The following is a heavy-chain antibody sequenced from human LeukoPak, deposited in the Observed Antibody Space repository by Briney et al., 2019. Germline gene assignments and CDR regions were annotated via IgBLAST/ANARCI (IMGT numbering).Heavy chain of an antibody. J-gene: IGHJ5*02. V-gene: IGHV1-69*05. CDR2: IIPSCGIA. CDR1: GVTFSSYA. Sequence: SSVKVSCKASGVTFSSYAISWVRQAPGQGLEWMGRIIPSCGIANYAQMFQGRVTITRDESTSTAYTALSRLRSVAKAVYYVARDRITGTTGWFDPWGQGTLVTVSS. CDR3: ARDRITGTTGWFDP. D-gene: IGHD1-7*01.